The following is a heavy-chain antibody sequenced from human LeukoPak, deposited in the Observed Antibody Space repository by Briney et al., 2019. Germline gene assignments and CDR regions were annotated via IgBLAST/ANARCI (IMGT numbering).Heavy chain of an antibody. D-gene: IGHD1-26*01. CDR3: ARLYSGSFDD. J-gene: IGHJ4*02. CDR2: IYPGDSDT. V-gene: IGHV5-51*01. Sequence: GESLKISCKASGYIFTNHWIGWVRQMPGKGLEWMGVIYPGDSDTRYSPSFQGQVTISADKSISTAYLQWSSLKASDTAMYYCARLYSGSFDDWGQGTLVTVSS. CDR1: GYIFTNHW.